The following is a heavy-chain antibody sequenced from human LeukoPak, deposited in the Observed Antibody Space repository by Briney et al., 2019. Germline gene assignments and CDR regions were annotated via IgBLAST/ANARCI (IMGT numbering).Heavy chain of an antibody. CDR1: GFTFMSNW. Sequence: GGSLRLSCAASGFTFMSNWMHWVRQAPGKGLVWVSRINPDGSYTSYADSVKGRFTISRDNAKNTLYLQMNSLRAEDTAAYYRARDMTGPVDYWGQGTLVTVSS. CDR2: INPDGSYT. V-gene: IGHV3-74*01. J-gene: IGHJ4*02. CDR3: ARDMTGPVDY. D-gene: IGHD3-9*01.